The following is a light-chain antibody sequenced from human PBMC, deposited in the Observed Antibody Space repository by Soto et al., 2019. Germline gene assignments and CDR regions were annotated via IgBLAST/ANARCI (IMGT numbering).Light chain of an antibody. Sequence: DVQMTQSPSSLSAFVGDRVTITCRASQGIAPYLAWFQQKPVKVPKLLIYATSTLQSGVPSRFSGSGSGTDCTLTISSLQPEDVGTYYCQKYNSAPLTFGGGTKVEIK. J-gene: IGKJ4*01. CDR1: QGIAPY. CDR3: QKYNSAPLT. CDR2: ATS. V-gene: IGKV1-27*01.